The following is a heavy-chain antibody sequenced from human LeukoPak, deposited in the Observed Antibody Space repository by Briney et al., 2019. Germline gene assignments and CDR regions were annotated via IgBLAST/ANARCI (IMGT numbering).Heavy chain of an antibody. Sequence: SCKASGFTFRSYGMHWVRQAPGKGLEWLSLLWYDGSNEYYADSVKGRFTISRDNSKNTLYLQMNSLRAEDTAVYYRAKGMTTGPRSVYHYMDVWGKGTTVTVSS. D-gene: IGHD4-17*01. V-gene: IGHV3-33*06. CDR2: LWYDGSNE. J-gene: IGHJ6*03. CDR1: GFTFRSYG. CDR3: AKGMTTGPRSVYHYMDV.